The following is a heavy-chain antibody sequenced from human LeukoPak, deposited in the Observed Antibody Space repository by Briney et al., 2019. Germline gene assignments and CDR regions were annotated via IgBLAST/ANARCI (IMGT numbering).Heavy chain of an antibody. CDR3: ASSYFDNSLHAYDI. CDR1: GFTFSSYW. D-gene: IGHD3-22*01. J-gene: IGHJ3*02. CDR2: IKQDGSEL. V-gene: IGHV3-7*01. Sequence: GGSLRLSCTASGFTFSSYWMTWVRQAPGKGLEWVANIKQDGSELYYVDSVKGRFTISRDNTKNSLFLHMSSLRAEDTAVYFCASSYFDNSLHAYDIWGQGTMVTVSS.